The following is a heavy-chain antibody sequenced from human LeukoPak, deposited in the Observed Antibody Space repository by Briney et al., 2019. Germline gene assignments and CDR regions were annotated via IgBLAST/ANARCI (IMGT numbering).Heavy chain of an antibody. CDR1: GGSISSGGYS. CDR2: IYHSGST. CDR3: ARGGSYGDFDY. V-gene: IGHV4-30-2*01. J-gene: IGHJ4*02. D-gene: IGHD4-17*01. Sequence: PSETLSPTCAVSGGSISSGGYSWSWIRQPPGKGLEWIGYIYHSGSTYYNPSLKSRVTISVDRSKNQFSLKLSSVTAADTAVYYCARGGSYGDFDYWGQGTLVTVSS.